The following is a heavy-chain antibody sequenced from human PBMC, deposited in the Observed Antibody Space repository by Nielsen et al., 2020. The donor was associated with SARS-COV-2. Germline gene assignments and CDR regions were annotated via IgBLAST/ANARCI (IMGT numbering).Heavy chain of an antibody. D-gene: IGHD2-2*01. CDR2: IWYDGSNK. CDR3: ARDVNTSRYYYYGMDV. CDR1: GFTFSSYG. J-gene: IGHJ6*02. V-gene: IGHV3-33*01. Sequence: GESLKISCAASGFTFSSYGMHWVRQAPGKGLEWVAVIWYDGSNKYYADSVKGRFTISRDNSKNTLYLQMNSLRAEDTAVYYCARDVNTSRYYYYGMDVWGQGTTVTVSS.